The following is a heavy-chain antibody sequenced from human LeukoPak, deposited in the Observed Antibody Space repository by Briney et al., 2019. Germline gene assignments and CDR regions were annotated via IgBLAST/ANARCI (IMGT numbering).Heavy chain of an antibody. CDR2: IKQDGSEK. CDR3: ASARYGDH. D-gene: IGHD1-1*01. CDR1: GFTFSRYW. V-gene: IGHV3-7*01. Sequence: GGCLRLSRAASGFTFSRYWMTWVRQAPGKGLEWVANIKQDGSEKYYVDSVKGRFTISRHNAKNSLYLQRNSLRAEDTAVYYCASARYGDHWGQGTLVTVS. J-gene: IGHJ4*02.